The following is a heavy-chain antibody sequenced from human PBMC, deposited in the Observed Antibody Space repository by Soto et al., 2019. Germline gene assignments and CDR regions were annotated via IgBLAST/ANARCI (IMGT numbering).Heavy chain of an antibody. CDR3: ARAGGYCSSTSCYGRFDY. V-gene: IGHV1-69*01. CDR1: GGTFSSYA. Sequence: QVQLVQSGAEVKKPGSSVKVSCKASGGTFSSYAISWVRQAPGQGLEWMGGIIPIFGTANYAQKFQGRVTITADESTNTAYMELSSLRSEDTAVYYCARAGGYCSSTSCYGRFDYWGQGTLVTVSS. J-gene: IGHJ4*02. CDR2: IIPIFGTA. D-gene: IGHD2-2*01.